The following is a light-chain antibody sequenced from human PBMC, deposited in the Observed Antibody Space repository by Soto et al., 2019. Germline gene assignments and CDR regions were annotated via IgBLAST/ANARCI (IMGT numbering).Light chain of an antibody. CDR2: AAS. CDR3: PPDKSYPYT. Sequence: DIQMTRTPSSLSASVEDRVTITCRASQGIRNNLSWYQQKPGKAPKGLVYAASNLQSGGPTRVSGSETGTKFTLTNSRFQPENFATYYCPPDKSYPYTVGQG. J-gene: IGKJ2*01. CDR1: QGIRNN. V-gene: IGKV1-17*01.